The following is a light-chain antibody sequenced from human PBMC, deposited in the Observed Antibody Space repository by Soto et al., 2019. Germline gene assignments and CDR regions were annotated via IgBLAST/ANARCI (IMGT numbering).Light chain of an antibody. J-gene: IGLJ1*01. CDR1: SSNIESNT. V-gene: IGLV1-44*01. CDR3: LAWDDSLNGNL. CDR2: TND. Sequence: QSVLTQPPSASGTPGQRVTISCSGSSSNIESNTVYWYQQLPGMAPRLLIHTNDRRPSGVPDRFSGSKSGTPASLAISGLQSEDEADSYCLAWDDSLNGNLFGTGTKVTVL.